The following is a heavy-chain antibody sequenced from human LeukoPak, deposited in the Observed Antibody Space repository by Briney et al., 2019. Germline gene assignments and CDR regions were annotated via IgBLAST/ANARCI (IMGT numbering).Heavy chain of an antibody. CDR1: GLTFSSYA. V-gene: IGHV3-23*01. CDR3: AKSIGGVVVVAADY. D-gene: IGHD2-15*01. Sequence: PGGSLRLSCAASGLTFSSYAMSWVRQAPGKGLEWVSAISGSGGSTYYADSVKGRFTLSRDNSKNTIYLQMNSLRAEDTAVYYCAKSIGGVVVVAADYWGQGTLVTVSS. J-gene: IGHJ4*02. CDR2: ISGSGGST.